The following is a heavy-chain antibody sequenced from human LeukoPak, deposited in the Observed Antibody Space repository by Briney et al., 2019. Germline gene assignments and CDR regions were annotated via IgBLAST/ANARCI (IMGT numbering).Heavy chain of an antibody. CDR1: GGSISSYY. V-gene: IGHV4-59*01. CDR3: ARATDGGGGPRAFDY. D-gene: IGHD2-15*01. J-gene: IGHJ4*02. CDR2: IYYSGST. Sequence: PSETLSLTCTVSGGSISSYYWSWIRQPPGKGLEWIGYIYYSGSTNYNPSLKSRVTISVDTSKNQFSLKLSSVTAADTAVYYCARATDGGGGPRAFDYWGQGTLVTVSS.